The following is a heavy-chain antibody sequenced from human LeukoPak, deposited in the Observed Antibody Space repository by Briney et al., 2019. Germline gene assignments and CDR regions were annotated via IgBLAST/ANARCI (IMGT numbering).Heavy chain of an antibody. Sequence: PGGSLRLSCAASGFTFNNYGMHGVREARGKGGEWVAVISYDGRNKHYPDSVKGRFTISRDTSTDTLWLQMDSLRTEDTAVYYCAKGPLRETPAAIDYWGQGTLVTVSS. J-gene: IGHJ4*02. V-gene: IGHV3-30*18. CDR3: AKGPLRETPAAIDY. CDR1: GFTFNNYG. D-gene: IGHD5-24*01. CDR2: ISYDGRNK.